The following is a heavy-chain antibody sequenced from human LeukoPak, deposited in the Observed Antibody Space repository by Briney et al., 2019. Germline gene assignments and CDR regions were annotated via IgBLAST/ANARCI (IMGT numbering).Heavy chain of an antibody. Sequence: GGSLRLSCAASGFTFSRYELNWVRQAPGKGLEWVPYISSSAGTTYYADSVKGRFTISRDNAKNSLYLQMNSLRAEDTAVYYCATDRAGGYGGYYFDYWGQGTLVTVSS. D-gene: IGHD6-25*01. J-gene: IGHJ4*02. CDR1: GFTFSRYE. CDR2: ISSSAGTT. CDR3: ATDRAGGYGGYYFDY. V-gene: IGHV3-48*03.